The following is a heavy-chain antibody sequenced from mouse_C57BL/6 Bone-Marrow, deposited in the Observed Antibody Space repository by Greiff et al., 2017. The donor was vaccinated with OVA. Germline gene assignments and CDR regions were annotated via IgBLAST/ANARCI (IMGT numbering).Heavy chain of an antibody. J-gene: IGHJ4*01. V-gene: IGHV1-72*01. Sequence: VQLQQPGAELVKPGASVKLSCKASGYTFTSYWMHWVKQRPGRGLEWIGRIDPNRGGTKYNEKFKSKATLNVDKPSSTAYMQLSSLTSEDSAVYYCARGLNYYAMDYWGQGTSVTVSS. CDR3: ARGLNYYAMDY. CDR2: IDPNRGGT. CDR1: GYTFTSYW.